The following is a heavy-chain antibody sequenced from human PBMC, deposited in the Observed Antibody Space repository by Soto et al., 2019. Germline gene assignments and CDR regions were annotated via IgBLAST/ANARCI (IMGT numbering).Heavy chain of an antibody. CDR2: MNPNSGNT. J-gene: IGHJ4*02. D-gene: IGHD2-8*01. V-gene: IGHV1-8*01. CDR1: GYTFTNYE. Sequence: QVKLVQPGPEGKKPGASVKVSCKASGYTFTNYEINWVRQATGQGLEWMGWMNPNSGNTGYAQKFQGRVTMTTNTSINTAYMEVSSLRSEDTAVYYCARGKYAGLDYWGQGTLVTVSS. CDR3: ARGKYAGLDY.